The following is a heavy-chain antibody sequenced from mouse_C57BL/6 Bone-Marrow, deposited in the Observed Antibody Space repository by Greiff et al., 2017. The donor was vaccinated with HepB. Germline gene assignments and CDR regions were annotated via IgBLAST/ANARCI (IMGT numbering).Heavy chain of an antibody. CDR1: GFTFSSYT. CDR2: ISGGGGNT. CDR3: AKSPYDYDEAY. J-gene: IGHJ3*01. Sequence: EVQVVESGGGLVKPGGSLKLSCAASGFTFSSYTMSWVRQTPEKRLEWVATISGGGGNTYYPDSVTGRFTISRDNAKNTLYLQMSSLRSEDTALYYCAKSPYDYDEAYWGQGTLVTVSA. V-gene: IGHV5-9*01. D-gene: IGHD2-4*01.